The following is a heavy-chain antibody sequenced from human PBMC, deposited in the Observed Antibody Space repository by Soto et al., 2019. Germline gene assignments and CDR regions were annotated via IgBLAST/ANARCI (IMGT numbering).Heavy chain of an antibody. J-gene: IGHJ5*02. CDR2: INPNSGGT. D-gene: IGHD3-3*01. Sequence: GASVKVSCKASGYTFTGYYMHCVRQAPGQGLEWMGWINPNSGGTNYAQKFQGWVTMTRDTSISTAYMELSRLRSDDTAVYYCARGGRFLEWLLYAWGQGTLVTVSS. V-gene: IGHV1-2*04. CDR3: ARGGRFLEWLLYA. CDR1: GYTFTGYY.